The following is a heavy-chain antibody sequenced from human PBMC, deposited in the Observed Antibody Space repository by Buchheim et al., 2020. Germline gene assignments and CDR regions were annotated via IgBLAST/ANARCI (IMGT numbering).Heavy chain of an antibody. Sequence: EVQLVESGGGLVQSGGSLRLSCAASGFAFSNYWMHWVRQTPGEGLVWVSCIKTDGSVAVYADSVKGRFTISRDNAKNTVYLEMNSLRSEDTAVYYCASDGVSDFWSGHRGFDPWGQGTL. J-gene: IGHJ5*02. CDR1: GFAFSNYW. V-gene: IGHV3-74*01. CDR3: ASDGVSDFWSGHRGFDP. D-gene: IGHD3-3*01. CDR2: IKTDGSVA.